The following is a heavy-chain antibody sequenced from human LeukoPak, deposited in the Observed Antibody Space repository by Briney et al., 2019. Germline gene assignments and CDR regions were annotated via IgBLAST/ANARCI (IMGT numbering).Heavy chain of an antibody. D-gene: IGHD3-10*01. CDR2: VWHDGSNR. Sequence: GGSLRLSCTAPGFTFSSYAIHWLRQAPGKGLERVALVWHDGSNRYYADSVKGRFTISRDNSKNTVYLQVNSLRAEDTAVYYCARELFGSGSCPDYWGQGTLVTVSS. CDR1: GFTFSSYA. V-gene: IGHV3-33*01. J-gene: IGHJ4*02. CDR3: ARELFGSGSCPDY.